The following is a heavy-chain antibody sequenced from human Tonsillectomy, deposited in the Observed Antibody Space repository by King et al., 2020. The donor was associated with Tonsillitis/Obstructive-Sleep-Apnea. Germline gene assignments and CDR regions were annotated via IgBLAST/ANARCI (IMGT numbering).Heavy chain of an antibody. CDR3: ARHGGCSSTSCYIPYYYYGMDV. V-gene: IGHV4-59*08. J-gene: IGHJ6*02. Sequence: QLQESGPGLVKPSETLSLTCTVSGGSISSYYWSWIRPPPGKGLEWIGYIYYSGSTNYNPSLKSRVTISVDTSKNQFSLRLSSVTAADTAVYYCARHGGCSSTSCYIPYYYYGMDVWGQGTTVTVSS. CDR2: IYYSGST. CDR1: GGSISSYY. D-gene: IGHD2-2*02.